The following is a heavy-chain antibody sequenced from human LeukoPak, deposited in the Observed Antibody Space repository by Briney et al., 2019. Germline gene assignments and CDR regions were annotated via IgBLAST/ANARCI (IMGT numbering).Heavy chain of an antibody. CDR1: GFTFSSYS. Sequence: GGSLRLSCAASGFTFSSYSMTWVRQAPGKGLEWVSSISSSSSYIYYADSVKGRFTISRDNAKNSLYLQMNSLRAEDTAVYYCARDRARATMIVEPSGFFWGQGTLVTVSS. V-gene: IGHV3-21*01. J-gene: IGHJ4*02. D-gene: IGHD3-22*01. CDR2: ISSSSSYI. CDR3: ARDRARATMIVEPSGFF.